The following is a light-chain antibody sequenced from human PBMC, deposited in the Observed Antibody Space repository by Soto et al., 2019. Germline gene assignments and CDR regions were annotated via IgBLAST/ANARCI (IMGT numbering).Light chain of an antibody. CDR1: QDISNY. Sequence: DIQMTQSPSSLSASVGDRVTLTCQASQDISNYLNWYQQKPGKAPTLLIYDASNLETGVPSRFSGSRSGTDVTFTISSLQPEDIATYYCQQYDNLPPCTFGPGTKVDIK. CDR3: QQYDNLPPCT. V-gene: IGKV1-33*01. CDR2: DAS. J-gene: IGKJ3*01.